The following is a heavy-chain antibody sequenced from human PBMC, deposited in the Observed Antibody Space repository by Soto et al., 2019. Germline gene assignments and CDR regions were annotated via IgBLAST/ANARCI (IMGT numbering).Heavy chain of an antibody. CDR3: AGHVSSGCSSTSCNPNYFYCHVLDV. CDR2: FYPGDSHA. CDR1: GHIFTSYW. J-gene: IGHJ6*02. V-gene: IGHV5-51*01. Sequence: GDPLNISCKGSGHIFTSYWNVWASQMPGKGLVGRGNFYPGDSHARYSPSFQGQVTIPADRSINTAYLQWSSLKASDTAVYYCAGHVSSGCSSTSCNPNYFYCHVLDVWGQASTVNVSS. D-gene: IGHD2-2*01.